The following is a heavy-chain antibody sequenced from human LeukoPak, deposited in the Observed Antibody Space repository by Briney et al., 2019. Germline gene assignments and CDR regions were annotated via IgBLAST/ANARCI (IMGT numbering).Heavy chain of an antibody. J-gene: IGHJ4*02. CDR1: GYTFTSYG. CDR3: ASDPINYSAEPGG. D-gene: IGHD2-8*02. CDR2: INPNSGGT. V-gene: IGHV1-2*02. Sequence: ASVKVSCKASGYTFTSYGISWVRQAPGQGLEWMGWINPNSGGTNYAQKFQGRVTMTRDTSISTAYMELSRLRSDDTAVYYCASDPINYSAEPGGWGQGTLVTVSS.